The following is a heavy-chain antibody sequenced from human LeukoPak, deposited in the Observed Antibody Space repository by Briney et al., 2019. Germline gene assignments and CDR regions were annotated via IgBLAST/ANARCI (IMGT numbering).Heavy chain of an antibody. V-gene: IGHV3-49*03. CDR3: SRGSGWLSVY. CDR2: ISGGTT. CDR1: GFTFGDYL. D-gene: IGHD6-19*01. Sequence: GGSLRLSCTASGFTFGDYLMSWFRQAPGKGLEWIGFISGGTTEYAASVKGRFTISRDDSTSIAYLQMNSLTTEDTAVYYCSRGSGWLSVYWGRGTLVTVSS. J-gene: IGHJ4*02.